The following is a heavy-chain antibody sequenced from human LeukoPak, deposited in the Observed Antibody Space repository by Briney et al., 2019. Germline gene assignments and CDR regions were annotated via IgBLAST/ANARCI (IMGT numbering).Heavy chain of an antibody. CDR2: INSKTDGGKT. D-gene: IGHD6-13*01. CDR1: GFTFNNAW. CDR3: TTPIAAGGTYYGMDV. V-gene: IGHV3-15*01. J-gene: IGHJ6*02. Sequence: GGPLRLSCAASGFTFNNAWMSWVRQPAGKGLEWLGRINSKTDGGKTDYAAPVKGRFTISRDDSKNTLYLQMNSLKTEDTAVYYCTTPIAAGGTYYGMDVWGQGTTVTVSS.